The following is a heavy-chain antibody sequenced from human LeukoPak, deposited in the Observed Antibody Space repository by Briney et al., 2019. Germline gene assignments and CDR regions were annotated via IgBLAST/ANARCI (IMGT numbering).Heavy chain of an antibody. D-gene: IGHD3-10*02. Sequence: QPGGSLRLSGAASGFTFSSYAMSWVRQAPGKGLEWVSTIGGNGGSTYYADSVKGRFTISRDNSKNTLYLQMNSLRAEDTAVYYFAKGVNYFVLEYWGQGTLVTISS. CDR3: AKGVNYFVLEY. CDR2: IGGNGGST. V-gene: IGHV3-23*01. J-gene: IGHJ4*02. CDR1: GFTFSSYA.